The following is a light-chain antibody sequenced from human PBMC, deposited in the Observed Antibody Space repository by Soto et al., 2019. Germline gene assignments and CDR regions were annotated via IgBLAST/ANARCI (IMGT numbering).Light chain of an antibody. Sequence: QSVLTQPASVSGSPGQSITISCTGTSSDVGGYNYVSWYQQHPDTAPKLMIYEVSNRPSGVSDRFSGSRSGNTASPTISGLQAEDESDYYCISYTSSSTWVFGGGTKLTVL. V-gene: IGLV2-14*01. CDR1: SSDVGGYNY. J-gene: IGLJ3*02. CDR2: EVS. CDR3: ISYTSSSTWV.